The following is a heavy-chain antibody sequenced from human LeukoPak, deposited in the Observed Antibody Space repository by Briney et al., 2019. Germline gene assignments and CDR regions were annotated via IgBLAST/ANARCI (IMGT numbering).Heavy chain of an antibody. J-gene: IGHJ4*02. Sequence: GGSLRLSCAASGFTFSTYGMNWVRQAPGKGLEWVSGISPSGDITYYADSVMGRFSISRDNPKSAVSLQMNSLRAEDTAVYYCARGVWGSYYAYWGQGTLVTVSS. CDR2: ISPSGDIT. CDR1: GFTFSTYG. D-gene: IGHD3-10*01. V-gene: IGHV3-23*01. CDR3: ARGVWGSYYAY.